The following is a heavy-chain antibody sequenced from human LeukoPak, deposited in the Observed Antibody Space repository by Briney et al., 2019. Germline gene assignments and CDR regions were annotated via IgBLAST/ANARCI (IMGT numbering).Heavy chain of an antibody. V-gene: IGHV3-64D*06. D-gene: IGHD2-2*01. J-gene: IGHJ4*02. CDR1: GFTFSSYA. CDR3: VSGFCSSTSCYFDY. CDR2: ISSYGGST. Sequence: GGSLRQSCSASGFTFSSYAWNWVGRAPGKGLEYVSGISSYGGSTYYADSVKGRFTISRDNSKNTLFLQMSSLRAEDTAVYYCVSGFCSSTSCYFDYWGQGTLVTVSS.